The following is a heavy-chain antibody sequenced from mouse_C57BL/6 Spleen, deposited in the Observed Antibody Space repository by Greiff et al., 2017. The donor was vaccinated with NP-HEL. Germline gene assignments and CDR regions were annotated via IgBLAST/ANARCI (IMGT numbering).Heavy chain of an antibody. V-gene: IGHV5-6*01. CDR2: ISSGGSYT. J-gene: IGHJ3*01. CDR1: GFTFSSYG. Sequence: EVQLVESGGDLVKPGGSLKLSCAASGFTFSSYGMSWVRQTPDKRLEWVATISSGGSYTYYPDSVKGRFTISRDNAKNTLYLQMSSLKSEDTAMYYCARERDGPVFAYWGQGTLVTVSA. CDR3: ARERDGPVFAY. D-gene: IGHD2-3*01.